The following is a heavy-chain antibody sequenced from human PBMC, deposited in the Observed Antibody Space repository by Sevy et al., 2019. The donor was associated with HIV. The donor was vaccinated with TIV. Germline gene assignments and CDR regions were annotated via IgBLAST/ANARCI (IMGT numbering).Heavy chain of an antibody. D-gene: IGHD1-1*01. J-gene: IGHJ5*01. V-gene: IGHV3-30*03. CDR1: GFSFSYYG. CDR3: ARDAARVIVPTAGFDS. Sequence: GGSLRLSCIGSGFSFSYYGIHWVRQSPGKGLDWVALISHDGINEYYADSVKGRFTISRDNSKKTLYLQMNSLRDEDTAIYYCARDAARVIVPTAGFDSWGQGTLVTVSS. CDR2: ISHDGINE.